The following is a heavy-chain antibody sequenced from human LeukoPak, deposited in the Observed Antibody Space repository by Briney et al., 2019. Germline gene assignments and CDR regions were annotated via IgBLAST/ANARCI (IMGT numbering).Heavy chain of an antibody. CDR1: GFTFSSYA. J-gene: IGHJ4*02. V-gene: IGHV3-23*01. CDR3: AKEGLRSFVTTCDY. CDR2: ISGSGHRT. Sequence: PGGSLRLSCAASGFTFSSYAMTWVRQAPGKGLEWVSAISGSGHRTYYADSVKGRFTISRDNSKNTLYLQINSLRAEDTAVYYCAKEGLRSFVTTCDYWGQGTLVTASS. D-gene: IGHD4-17*01.